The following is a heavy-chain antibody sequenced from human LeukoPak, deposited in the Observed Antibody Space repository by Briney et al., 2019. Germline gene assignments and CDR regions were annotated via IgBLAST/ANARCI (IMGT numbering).Heavy chain of an antibody. J-gene: IGHJ4*02. D-gene: IGHD2-15*01. Sequence: ASVKVSCKASGYSFTNYGISWVRQAPGQGLEWMGWISAYNGNTHNAQKLQGRVTMTTDTSTSTAYMELRSLRSDDTAVYYCARDARYCSAGSCYSWDRAFFGREDYWGQGTLVTVSS. CDR2: ISAYNGNT. CDR3: ARDARYCSAGSCYSWDRAFFGREDY. V-gene: IGHV1-18*01. CDR1: GYSFTNYG.